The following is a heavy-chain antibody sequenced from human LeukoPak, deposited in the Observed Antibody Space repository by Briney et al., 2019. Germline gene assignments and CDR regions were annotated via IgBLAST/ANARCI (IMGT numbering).Heavy chain of an antibody. CDR1: GYTFTGYY. V-gene: IGHV1-2*02. CDR3: AREPTTVTRRYFDL. D-gene: IGHD4-17*01. CDR2: INPNSGGT. Sequence: ASVKVSCKASGYTFTGYYMHWVRQAPGQGLEWMGWINPNSGGTNYAQKFQGRVTMTRDTSISTAYMELRSLRSDDTAVYYCAREPTTVTRRYFDLWGRGTLVTVSS. J-gene: IGHJ2*01.